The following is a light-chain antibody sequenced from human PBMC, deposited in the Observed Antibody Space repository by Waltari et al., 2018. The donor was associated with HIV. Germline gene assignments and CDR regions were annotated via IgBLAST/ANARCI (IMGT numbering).Light chain of an antibody. Sequence: QSALTQPRSVSGSPGPSVTIPCTGTSSDVGGYHSVPWYQQHPGKAPKLMIYDVSKRPSGVPDRFSGSKSGNTASLTISGLQAEDEADYYCCSYAGSYTYVVFGGGTKLTVL. CDR1: SSDVGGYHS. J-gene: IGLJ2*01. CDR3: CSYAGSYTYVV. V-gene: IGLV2-11*01. CDR2: DVS.